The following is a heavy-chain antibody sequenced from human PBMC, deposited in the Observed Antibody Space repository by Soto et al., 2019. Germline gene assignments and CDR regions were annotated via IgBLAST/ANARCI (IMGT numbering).Heavy chain of an antibody. D-gene: IGHD5-12*01. CDR1: GGSISSGDYY. J-gene: IGHJ5*02. Sequence: QVQLQESGPGLVKPSQTLSLTCTVSGGSISSGDYYWSWIRQPPGKGLEWIGYIYYSGSTYYNPFLKSRVTISVDTSKYQFSLKLSSVTAADTAVYYCAREGSGYDTAPAFDPWGQGTLVTVSS. V-gene: IGHV4-30-4*01. CDR2: IYYSGST. CDR3: AREGSGYDTAPAFDP.